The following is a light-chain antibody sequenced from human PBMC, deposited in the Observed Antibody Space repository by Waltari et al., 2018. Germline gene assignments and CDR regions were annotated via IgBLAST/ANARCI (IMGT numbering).Light chain of an antibody. J-gene: IGKJ2*01. CDR2: AAS. V-gene: IGKV1-39*01. CDR1: QSISSY. Sequence: EIQMNQSPSSLSASVGDRITITCRASQSISSYLNWYQQKPGKSPKLLIYAASSLESGVPSRFSGSGSVTDFTLTISSLQPEDFATYYCQQSYSTPYTFGQGTKLEI. CDR3: QQSYSTPYT.